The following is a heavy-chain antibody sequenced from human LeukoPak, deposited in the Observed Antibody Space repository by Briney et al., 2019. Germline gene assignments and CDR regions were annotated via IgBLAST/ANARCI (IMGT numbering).Heavy chain of an antibody. Sequence: GGSLRLSCAASGFTFRSYSMNWVRQAPGKGLEWVSSISSSSSYIYYADSVKGRFTISRDNAKNSLYLQMNSLRAEDTAVYYCARVESGYCSGGSCYSFYYGMDVWGQGTTVTVSS. CDR2: ISSSSSYI. CDR1: GFTFRSYS. J-gene: IGHJ6*02. CDR3: ARVESGYCSGGSCYSFYYGMDV. D-gene: IGHD2-15*01. V-gene: IGHV3-21*01.